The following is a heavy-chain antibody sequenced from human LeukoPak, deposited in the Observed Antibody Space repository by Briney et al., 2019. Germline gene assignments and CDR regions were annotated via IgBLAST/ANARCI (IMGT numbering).Heavy chain of an antibody. Sequence: GGSLRLSCAASGLTFNIYWMHWVRQTPGKGLVWVSHISGDGSITTYADSVKGRFTISRDNAKNTVYLQMNSLRAEDTALYYCARIGYYYDSSGHRQYYYYYYYMDVWGKGTTVTVSS. J-gene: IGHJ6*03. V-gene: IGHV3-74*01. CDR1: GLTFNIYW. CDR2: ISGDGSIT. D-gene: IGHD3-22*01. CDR3: ARIGYYYDSSGHRQYYYYYYYMDV.